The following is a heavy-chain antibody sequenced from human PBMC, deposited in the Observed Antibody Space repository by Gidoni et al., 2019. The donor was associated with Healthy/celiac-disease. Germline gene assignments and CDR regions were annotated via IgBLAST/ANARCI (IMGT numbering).Heavy chain of an antibody. D-gene: IGHD1-20*01. J-gene: IGHJ4*02. V-gene: IGHV4-34*01. CDR1: GGSFSGYY. CDR2: INHSGST. CDR3: ARGALYKRSLAY. Sequence: QVQLQQWGAGLLKPSETLSLTCAVYGGSFSGYYWSWIRQPPGKGLEWIGEINHSGSTNYNTSLKSRVTISVDTSKNQFSLKLSSVTAADTAVYYCARGALYKRSLAYWGQGTLVTVSS.